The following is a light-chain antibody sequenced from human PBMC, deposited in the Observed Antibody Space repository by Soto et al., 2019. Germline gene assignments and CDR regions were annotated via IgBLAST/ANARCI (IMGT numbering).Light chain of an antibody. CDR2: RAS. CDR3: HQPFLSPPT. J-gene: IGKJ1*01. Sequence: DIQMTQSPSSLSASVGDRVTITCRASQTVGDHLNWYQQKPGTAPKLLFSRASRLQSGVPSRFTGSGVATDFTLTISSLQPEDFATYYCHQPFLSPPTFVQGTKVEIK. V-gene: IGKV1-39*01. CDR1: QTVGDH.